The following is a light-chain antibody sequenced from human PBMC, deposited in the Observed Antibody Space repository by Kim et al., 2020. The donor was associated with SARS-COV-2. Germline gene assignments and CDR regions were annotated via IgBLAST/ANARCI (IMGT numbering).Light chain of an antibody. Sequence: ASGGDRVTITCGASQSSSSWWAWYQQKRGKAPKLLIYKASSLERGVSSRFSGSGSATESIPTISSLQPDDFATYYCQQYNSYPYSFGQGTKLEI. V-gene: IGKV1-5*03. CDR2: KAS. J-gene: IGKJ2*03. CDR1: QSSSSW. CDR3: QQYNSYPYS.